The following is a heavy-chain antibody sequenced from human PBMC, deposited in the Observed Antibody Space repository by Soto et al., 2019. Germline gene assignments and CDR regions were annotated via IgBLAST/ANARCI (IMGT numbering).Heavy chain of an antibody. CDR2: ISPHNDRT. D-gene: IGHD2-2*03. CDR1: GYNFTSYG. J-gene: IGHJ3*02. CDR3: AGALYYGSARYLDLVAFDI. V-gene: IGHV1-18*01. Sequence: QVQLVQSGADVKKPGASVKVSCKASGYNFTSYGISWVRQAPGQGLEWMGWISPHNDRTKYARRFQDRVTMTTETPTGTVYMGWGSLRSDDPAVYYGAGALYYGSARYLDLVAFDIWARGQWSPSLQ.